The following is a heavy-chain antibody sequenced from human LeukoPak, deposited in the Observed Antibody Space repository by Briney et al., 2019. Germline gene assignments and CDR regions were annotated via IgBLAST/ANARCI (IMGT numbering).Heavy chain of an antibody. Sequence: SETLSLTCTVSGGSISSYYWSWIRQPPGKGLEWIGYIYYSGSTYYNPSLKSRVTMSVDTSKNQFSLKLNSVTAADTAVYYCGRFWSGVRPPDYWGQGTLVTVSS. D-gene: IGHD3-3*01. CDR2: IYYSGST. CDR3: GRFWSGVRPPDY. J-gene: IGHJ4*02. CDR1: GGSISSYY. V-gene: IGHV4-59*04.